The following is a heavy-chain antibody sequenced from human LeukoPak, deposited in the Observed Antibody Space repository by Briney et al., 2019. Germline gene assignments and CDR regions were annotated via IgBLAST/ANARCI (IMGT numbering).Heavy chain of an antibody. CDR3: ARHRSSWLIDY. D-gene: IGHD6-6*01. Sequence: PGGSLRLSCAASGFTFNTYGMHWVRQAPGKGLEWVAVIWYDGSEKYYADSVKGRFTISRDNYKNTLYLQMNSLRAEDTAVYYCARHRSSWLIDYWGQGTLVTVSS. V-gene: IGHV3-33*01. CDR1: GFTFNTYG. CDR2: IWYDGSEK. J-gene: IGHJ4*02.